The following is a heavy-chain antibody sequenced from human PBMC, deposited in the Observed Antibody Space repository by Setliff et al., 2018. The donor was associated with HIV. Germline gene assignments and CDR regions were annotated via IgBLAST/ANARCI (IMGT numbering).Heavy chain of an antibody. CDR1: GGSISSYY. V-gene: IGHV4-59*01. CDR2: IYYSGST. J-gene: IGHJ6*03. Sequence: SETLSLTCTVSGGSISSYYWSWIRQPPGKGLEWIGYIYYSGSTNYNPSLKSRVTISVDTPKNQFSLKLSSVTAADTAVYYCARDLLGYCSSTSCHSHYMDVWGKGTTVTVSS. CDR3: ARDLLGYCSSTSCHSHYMDV. D-gene: IGHD2-2*01.